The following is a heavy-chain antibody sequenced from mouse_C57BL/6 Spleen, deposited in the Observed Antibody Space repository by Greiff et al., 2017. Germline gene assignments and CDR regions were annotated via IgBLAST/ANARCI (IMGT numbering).Heavy chain of an antibody. V-gene: IGHV3-1*01. CDR1: GYSITSGYD. J-gene: IGHJ2*01. CDR2: ISYSGST. CDR3: AREGGYGSFDY. D-gene: IGHD2-2*01. Sequence: VQLKESGPGMVKPSQSLSLTCTVTGYSITSGYDWHWIRHFPGNKLEWMGYISYSGSTNYNPSLKSRISITHDTSKNHFFLKLNAVTTEDTATYYCAREGGYGSFDYWGQGTTLTVSS.